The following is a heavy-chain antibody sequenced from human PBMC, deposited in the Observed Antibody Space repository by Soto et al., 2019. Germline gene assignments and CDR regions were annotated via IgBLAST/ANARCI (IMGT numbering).Heavy chain of an antibody. V-gene: IGHV4-4*02. J-gene: IGHJ4*02. CDR2: AYHSGTT. Sequence: SETLSLTCIVSGGSISSTNWWSWVRQPPGKRLEWIGEAYHSGTTNYNASLKSRVTMSVDKSRNQFSLKLSSVTAADTAVYYCARGADDNSGYSLAYWGQGTLVTVSS. D-gene: IGHD3-22*01. CDR1: GGSISSTNW. CDR3: ARGADDNSGYSLAY.